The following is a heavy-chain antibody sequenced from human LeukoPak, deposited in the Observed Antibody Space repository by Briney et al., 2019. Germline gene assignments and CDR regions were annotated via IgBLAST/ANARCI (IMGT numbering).Heavy chain of an antibody. CDR2: ISPDTGNT. CDR3: ARGESSTWSTPVDY. D-gene: IGHD6-13*01. Sequence: ASVKVSCKASGYTFISYSITWVRQAPGQGLEWMGRISPDTGNTNSAQKLQGRVTMTTDTSTSTAYVELRSLRSDDTAVYYCARGESSTWSTPVDYWGQGTLVTVSS. J-gene: IGHJ4*02. V-gene: IGHV1-18*01. CDR1: GYTFISYS.